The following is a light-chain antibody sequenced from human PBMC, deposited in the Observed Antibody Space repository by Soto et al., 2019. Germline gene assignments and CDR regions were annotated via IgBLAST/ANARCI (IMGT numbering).Light chain of an antibody. V-gene: IGKV3-20*01. Sequence: EILLTQSPCTLSFSAGERATLSCRASQSVSSSYLAWYQQKRGQATRLLNYGASRRATGIPDRFSGSGSGTDFTLTISRLAPEDTAVYYCKRYGISLTFGQGTKVDIK. CDR2: GAS. J-gene: IGKJ1*01. CDR3: KRYGISLT. CDR1: QSVSSSY.